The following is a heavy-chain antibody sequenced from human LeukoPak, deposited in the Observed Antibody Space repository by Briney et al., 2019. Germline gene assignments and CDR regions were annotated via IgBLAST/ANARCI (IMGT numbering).Heavy chain of an antibody. D-gene: IGHD3-10*01. V-gene: IGHV3-23*01. CDR1: GFTFSSYS. CDR2: ISGTAENT. CDR3: ANQRGGF. Sequence: GGSLRLSCAASGFTFSSYSMNWVRQAPGKGLEWVSAISGTAENTYYADSVKGRFSISRDNSRNTVHLQMNSLRPEDTAVYYCANQRGGFWGQGTLVTVSS. J-gene: IGHJ4*02.